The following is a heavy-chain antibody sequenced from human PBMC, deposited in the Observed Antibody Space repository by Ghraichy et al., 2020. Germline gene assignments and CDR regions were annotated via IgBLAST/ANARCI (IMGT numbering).Heavy chain of an antibody. CDR1: GGSISSSSYY. CDR3: ARFAFWTMYYFDF. J-gene: IGHJ4*02. V-gene: IGHV4-39*01. D-gene: IGHD3/OR15-3a*01. CDR2: IYYSGST. Sequence: SQTLSLTCTVSGGSISSSSYYWGWIRQPPGKGLEWIGSIYYSGSTFYKPSLKSRVTISVDTSKNQFSLKLSAVTAADTAVYYWARFAFWTMYYFDFWGQGTLVPVSP.